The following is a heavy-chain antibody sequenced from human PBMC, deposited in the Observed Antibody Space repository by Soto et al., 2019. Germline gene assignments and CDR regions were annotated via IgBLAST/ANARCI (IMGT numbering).Heavy chain of an antibody. D-gene: IGHD3-3*01. CDR1: GYPVTAYY. CDR3: AGGGGVGVAGCAAFDM. J-gene: IGHJ3*02. Sequence: QLHLVQSGAVVKKPGASVTVSCSASGYPVTAYYMHWVRQAPGRGLEWMGGINPATGAAKYIQTFQGRVTMTRDRSPSMVFMELSGVTSEDTAAFYWAGGGGVGVAGCAAFDMWGQGTVVTVSS. CDR2: INPATGAA. V-gene: IGHV1-2*02.